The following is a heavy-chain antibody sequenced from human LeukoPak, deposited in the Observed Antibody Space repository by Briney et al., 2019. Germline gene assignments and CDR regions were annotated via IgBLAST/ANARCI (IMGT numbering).Heavy chain of an antibody. CDR1: GFTVSSNE. J-gene: IGHJ4*02. CDR3: ARGSGYSSE. Sequence: GGSLRLSCAASGFTVSSNEMSWVRQAPGKGLEWVSSISGGSTYYADSRKGRFTIFRDNSKNTLYLQMNSLRAEDTAVYYCARGSGYSSEWGQGTLVTVSS. V-gene: IGHV3-38-3*01. D-gene: IGHD6-25*01. CDR2: ISGGST.